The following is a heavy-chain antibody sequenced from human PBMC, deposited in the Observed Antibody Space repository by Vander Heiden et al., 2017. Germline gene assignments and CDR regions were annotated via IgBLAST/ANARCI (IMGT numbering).Heavy chain of an antibody. CDR1: GGSFSGYY. D-gene: IGHD6-6*01. V-gene: IGHV4-34*01. J-gene: IGHJ6*02. CDR3: ARVDRSSSRFIHGGMDV. CDR2: INHSGST. Sequence: QVQLQQWGAGLLKPSETLSLTCAVYGGSFSGYYWSWLRQPPGKGLAWIGEINHSGSTNYNPSLKSRVTISVDTSKNQFSLKLSSVTAADTAVYYCARVDRSSSRFIHGGMDVWGQGTTVTVSS.